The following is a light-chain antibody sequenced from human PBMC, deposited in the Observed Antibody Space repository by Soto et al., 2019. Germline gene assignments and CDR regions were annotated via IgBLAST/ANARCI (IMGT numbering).Light chain of an antibody. V-gene: IGKV1-27*01. CDR2: AAS. Sequence: DIQMTQSPSSLSASVGDRVTITCRASQGISNYLVWYQQKPGKVPKLLIYAASTLQSGVPSRFSGSGSGTDFNLTISSLQPEDVATYYCQNYNGAPWTFGQGTKVEIK. CDR3: QNYNGAPWT. J-gene: IGKJ1*01. CDR1: QGISNY.